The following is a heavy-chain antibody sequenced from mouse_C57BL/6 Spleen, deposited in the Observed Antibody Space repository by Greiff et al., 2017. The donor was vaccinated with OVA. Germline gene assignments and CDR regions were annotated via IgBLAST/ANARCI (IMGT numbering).Heavy chain of an antibody. J-gene: IGHJ2*01. CDR3: ARLDLSYFDY. V-gene: IGHV1-55*01. CDR1: GYTFTSYW. CDR2: IYPGSGST. Sequence: QIQLKQPGAELVQPSASVMMSCKASGYTFTSYWITWVKQRPVQGLEWIGDIYPGSGSTNYNEKFKRKATLTVDTSSSTAYMKLSSLTSEDSAVDYCARLDLSYFDYWGQGTTHTVS.